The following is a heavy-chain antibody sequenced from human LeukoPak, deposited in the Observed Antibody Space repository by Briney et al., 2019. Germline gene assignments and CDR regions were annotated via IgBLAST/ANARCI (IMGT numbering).Heavy chain of an antibody. J-gene: IGHJ4*02. V-gene: IGHV1-69*05. CDR2: IIPIFGTA. CDR1: GGTFSSYA. CDR3: ASSLYSYGYFSDY. Sequence: ASVKVSCKASGGTFSSYAISWVRQAPGQGLEWMGRIIPIFGTANYAQKFQGRVTITTDESTSTAYMELSSLRSEDTAVYCCASSLYSYGYFSDYWGQGTLVTVSS. D-gene: IGHD5-18*01.